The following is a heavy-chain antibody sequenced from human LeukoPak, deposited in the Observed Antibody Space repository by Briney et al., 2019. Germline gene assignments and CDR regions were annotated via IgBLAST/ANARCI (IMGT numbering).Heavy chain of an antibody. Sequence: ASVKVSCKASGGTFSSYAISWVRQAPGQGLEWMGIINPSGGSTSYAQKFQGRVTMTRDTSTSTVYMELSSLRSEDTAVYYCARVERGSYANAFDIWGQGTMVTVSS. D-gene: IGHD1-26*01. CDR3: ARVERGSYANAFDI. CDR2: INPSGGST. V-gene: IGHV1-46*01. J-gene: IGHJ3*02. CDR1: GGTFSSYA.